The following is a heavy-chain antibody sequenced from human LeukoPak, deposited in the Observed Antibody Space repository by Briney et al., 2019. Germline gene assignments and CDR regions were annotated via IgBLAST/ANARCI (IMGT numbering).Heavy chain of an antibody. Sequence: GGSLRLSCAASGFTFSSYAMSWVRQAPGKGLEWVSAISGSGGSTYYADSVKGRFTISRDNSKNTLYLQMNSLRAEDTAVYYCAKDRGYGDYDLSYCDYWGQGTLVTVSS. V-gene: IGHV3-23*01. CDR2: ISGSGGST. J-gene: IGHJ4*02. CDR1: GFTFSSYA. CDR3: AKDRGYGDYDLSYCDY. D-gene: IGHD4-17*01.